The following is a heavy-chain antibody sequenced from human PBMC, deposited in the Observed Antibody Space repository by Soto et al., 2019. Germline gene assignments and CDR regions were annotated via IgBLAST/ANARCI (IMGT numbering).Heavy chain of an antibody. V-gene: IGHV4-30-2*01. J-gene: IGHJ6*02. CDR3: ARGSDSSGYYPFRHYYYYGMDV. CDR1: GGSISSGGYS. CDR2: IYHSGST. D-gene: IGHD3-22*01. Sequence: PSETLSLTCAVSGGSISSGGYSWSWIRQPPGKGLEWIGYIYHSGSTYYNPSLKSRVTISVDTSKNQFSLKLSSVTAADTAVYYCARGSDSSGYYPFRHYYYYGMDVWGQGTTVTVSS.